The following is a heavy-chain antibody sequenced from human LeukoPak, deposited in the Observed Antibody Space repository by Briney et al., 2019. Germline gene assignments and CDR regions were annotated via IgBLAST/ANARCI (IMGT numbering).Heavy chain of an antibody. CDR1: GYTLTELS. D-gene: IGHD3-22*01. J-gene: IGHJ4*02. V-gene: IGHV1-24*01. Sequence: ASVKVSCKVSGYTLTELSMHWVRQAPGKGLEWMGGFDPEDGETIYAQKFQGRVTMTEDTSTDTAYMELSSLRSEDTAVYYCAIRIRQNYYDSSGYYSHWGQGTLVTVSS. CDR3: AIRIRQNYYDSSGYYSH. CDR2: FDPEDGET.